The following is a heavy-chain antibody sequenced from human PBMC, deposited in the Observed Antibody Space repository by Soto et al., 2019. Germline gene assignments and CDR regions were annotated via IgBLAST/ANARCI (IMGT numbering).Heavy chain of an antibody. Sequence: QVQLVQSGTEVKKPGSSVKVSCRASGGTFNSYVINWVRQAPGQGLEWMGGIIPIFGTANYAQKFQGRVTITADKSTSTAYMELSSLRSEDTAVYYCAFLYASVLPAFDSWGQGSLVTVSS. D-gene: IGHD3-10*01. CDR2: IIPIFGTA. V-gene: IGHV1-69*06. J-gene: IGHJ4*02. CDR3: AFLYASVLPAFDS. CDR1: GGTFNSYV.